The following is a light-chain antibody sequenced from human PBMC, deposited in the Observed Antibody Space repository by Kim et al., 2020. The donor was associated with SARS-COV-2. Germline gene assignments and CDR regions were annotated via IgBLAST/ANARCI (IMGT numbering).Light chain of an antibody. CDR3: QVCDSGVV. J-gene: IGLJ2*01. CDR2: YDS. V-gene: IGLV3-21*04. Sequence: VSVAPGKTARISCGGNNIGSKSVHWYQPKPGQAPVLVIYYDSDRPSGIPERFSGSNSGNTATLTISRVEAGDEADYYCQVCDSGVVFGGGTQLTVL. CDR1: NIGSKS.